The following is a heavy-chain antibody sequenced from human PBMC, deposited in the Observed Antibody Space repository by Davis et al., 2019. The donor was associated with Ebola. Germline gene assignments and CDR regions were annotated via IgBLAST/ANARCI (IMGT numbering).Heavy chain of an antibody. D-gene: IGHD6-19*01. V-gene: IGHV5-51*01. CDR2: IFPDDSDT. CDR3: ARREQWLVQGYFDY. Sequence: GESLKISCKVSGYIFTSYWIGWVRQMPGKGLEWMGFIFPDDSDTTYSPSFQGQVTFSADKSISTAYLQWSSLKASDTAMYYCARREQWLVQGYFDYWGQGTLVTVSS. J-gene: IGHJ4*02. CDR1: GYIFTSYW.